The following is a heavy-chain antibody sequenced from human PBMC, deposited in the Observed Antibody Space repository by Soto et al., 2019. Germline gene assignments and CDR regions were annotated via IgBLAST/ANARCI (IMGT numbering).Heavy chain of an antibody. V-gene: IGHV1-18*04. J-gene: IGHJ4*02. D-gene: IGHD3-16*02. CDR2: ISPYNGNT. CDR3: AREGGVWGSFRYFDY. Sequence: QGQLVQSGVEVQKPGASVKVSCKASGYTFTSYVINWLRQAPGQGLEWMGWISPYNGNTNYRQKRQVRVTMTTDKSTSIAYMELRSLRSDDTAVYYCAREGGVWGSFRYFDYWGQGTLVTVSS. CDR1: GYTFTSYV.